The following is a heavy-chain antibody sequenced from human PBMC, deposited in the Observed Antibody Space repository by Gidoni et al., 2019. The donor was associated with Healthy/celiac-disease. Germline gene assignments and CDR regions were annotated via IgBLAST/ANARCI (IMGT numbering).Heavy chain of an antibody. CDR3: AKDLHDSSGYYPLYAFDI. D-gene: IGHD3-22*01. CDR1: GFTFSSYA. J-gene: IGHJ3*02. Sequence: EVQLLESGGGLVQPGGSMRLPCAASGFTFSSYAMSWVRQAPGKGLEWVSAISGSGGSTYYADSVKGRFTISRDNSKNTLYLQMNSLRAEDTAVYYCAKDLHDSSGYYPLYAFDIWGQGTMVTVSS. V-gene: IGHV3-23*01. CDR2: ISGSGGST.